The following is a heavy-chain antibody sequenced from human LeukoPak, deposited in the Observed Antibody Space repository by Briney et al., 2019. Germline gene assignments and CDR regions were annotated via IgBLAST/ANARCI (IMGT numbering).Heavy chain of an antibody. J-gene: IGHJ5*02. V-gene: IGHV5-51*01. CDR2: FHPGDSES. D-gene: IGHD3-22*01. CDR3: ARTIAFYYDSSSYMDL. CDR1: GSSFNSHW. Sequence: GASLKISCKGSGSSFNSHWIGWVRQMPGKGLEWMGIFHPGDSESRYSPSFQGQVTMSADQTITTAYLQWNSLKASDTAMYFCARTIAFYYDSSSYMDLWGQGTLVTVSS.